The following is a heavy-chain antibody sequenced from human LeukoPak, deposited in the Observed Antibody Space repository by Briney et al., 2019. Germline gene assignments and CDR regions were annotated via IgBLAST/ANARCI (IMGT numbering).Heavy chain of an antibody. Sequence: GTSVKVSCKASGYTFTGYYMHWVRQAPGQGLEWMGWINPNSGGTNYAQKFQGRVTMTRDTSISTAYMEVSRLRSDDTAVYYCARAMTRYSSGWYLGVYWGQGTLVTVSS. CDR1: GYTFTGYY. CDR2: INPNSGGT. D-gene: IGHD6-19*01. V-gene: IGHV1-2*02. J-gene: IGHJ4*02. CDR3: ARAMTRYSSGWYLGVY.